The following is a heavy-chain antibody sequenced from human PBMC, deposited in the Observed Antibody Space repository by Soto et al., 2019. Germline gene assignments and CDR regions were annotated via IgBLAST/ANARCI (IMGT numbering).Heavy chain of an antibody. CDR2: IIPIFGTA. CDR1: GGTFSSYA. CDR3: AREVGGGYGGYYYGMDV. J-gene: IGHJ6*02. Sequence: QVQLVQSGAEVKKPGSSVKVSCKASGGTFSSYAISWVRQAPGQGLEWMGGIIPIFGTANYAQKFQGRVTITADESTSTAYMELSSLRSEDTAVYYCAREVGGGYGGYYYGMDVWGQGTTVTVSS. D-gene: IGHD5-12*01. V-gene: IGHV1-69*12.